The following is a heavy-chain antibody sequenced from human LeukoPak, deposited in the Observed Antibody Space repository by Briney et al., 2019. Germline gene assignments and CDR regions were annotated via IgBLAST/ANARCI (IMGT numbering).Heavy chain of an antibody. D-gene: IGHD5-18*01. CDR1: GYSFSRYG. CDR2: ISTYNGNT. V-gene: IGHV1-18*01. CDR3: ARDTAMVPLYYFDY. Sequence: ASVKVSCKASGYSFSRYGISWVRQAPGQGLEWMGWISTYNGNTNYAQKFQGRVTMTTDTSTNTAYMELRSLRSDDTAVYYCARDTAMVPLYYFDYWGQGTLVTVSS. J-gene: IGHJ4*02.